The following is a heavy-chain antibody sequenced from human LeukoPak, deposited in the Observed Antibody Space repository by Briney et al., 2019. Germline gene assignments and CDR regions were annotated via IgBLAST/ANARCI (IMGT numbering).Heavy chain of an antibody. D-gene: IGHD2-15*01. Sequence: ASVKVSCKASGYTFTGYYMHWVRQAPGQGLEWMGWINPNNGGTNYAQKFQGRVTMTRDTSISTAYMELSRLRSDDTAVYYCARGLSGPYYYYYMDVWGKRTTVTVSS. CDR2: INPNNGGT. CDR1: GYTFTGYY. V-gene: IGHV1-2*02. CDR3: ARGLSGPYYYYYMDV. J-gene: IGHJ6*03.